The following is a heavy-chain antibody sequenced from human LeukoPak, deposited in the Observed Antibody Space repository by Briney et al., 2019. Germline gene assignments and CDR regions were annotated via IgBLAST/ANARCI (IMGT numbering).Heavy chain of an antibody. CDR3: ARGTREGATHFDY. CDR1: GFIVSSNY. Sequence: GGSLRLSCAGSGFIVSSNYMSWVRQAAGKGLEWVSAISGSGGSTYYADSVKGRFTISRDNSKNTLYLQMNSLRAEDTAVYYCARGTREGATHFDYWGQGTLVTVSS. V-gene: IGHV3-23*01. CDR2: ISGSGGST. J-gene: IGHJ4*02. D-gene: IGHD1-26*01.